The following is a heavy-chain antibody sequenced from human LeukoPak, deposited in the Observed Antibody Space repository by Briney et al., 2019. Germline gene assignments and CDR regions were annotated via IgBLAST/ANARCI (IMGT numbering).Heavy chain of an antibody. Sequence: ASVKVSCKASGGTFSSYAISWVRQAPGQGLEWMGRIIPILGIANYAQKFQGRVTITADKSTSTAYMELSSLRSEDTAVYYCATPSGGGSYAFDYWGQGTLVTVSS. V-gene: IGHV1-69*04. D-gene: IGHD1-26*01. CDR1: GGTFSSYA. CDR3: ATPSGGGSYAFDY. J-gene: IGHJ4*02. CDR2: IIPILGIA.